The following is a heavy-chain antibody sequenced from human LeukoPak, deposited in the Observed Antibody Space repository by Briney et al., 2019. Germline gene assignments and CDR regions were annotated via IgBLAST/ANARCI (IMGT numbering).Heavy chain of an antibody. CDR1: GFTFSSYA. D-gene: IGHD6-6*01. CDR2: ISYDGSNK. Sequence: QPGGSLRLSCAASGFTFSSYAMHWVRQAPGKGLEWVAVISYDGSNKYYADSVKGRFTISRDNSKNPLYLQMNSLRAEDTAVYYCAGTIAARPGGGDDYWGQGTLVTVSS. J-gene: IGHJ4*02. V-gene: IGHV3-30*04. CDR3: AGTIAARPGGGDDY.